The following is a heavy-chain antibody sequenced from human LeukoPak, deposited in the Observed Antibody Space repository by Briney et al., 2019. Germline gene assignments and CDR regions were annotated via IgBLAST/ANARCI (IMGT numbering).Heavy chain of an antibody. CDR1: GFTFSSDW. J-gene: IGHJ4*02. CDR2: INNDGSDT. D-gene: IGHD1-1*01. V-gene: IGHV3-74*01. Sequence: GGSLRLSCAASGFTFSSDWMHWVRQAPGKGLVWVSRINNDGSDTGYADSVKGRFTISRDNAKNTLFLQMNSLRAEDTAVYYCAGGPTGHLFDYWGQGTLVTVSS. CDR3: AGGPTGHLFDY.